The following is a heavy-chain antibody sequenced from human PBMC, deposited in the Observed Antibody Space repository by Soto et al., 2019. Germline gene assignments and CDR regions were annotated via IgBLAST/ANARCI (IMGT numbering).Heavy chain of an antibody. CDR3: GGGLVVHGALPDH. CDR2: IKPDGSEQ. J-gene: IGHJ4*02. Sequence: EVQLVESGGGLVQPGGSLRLSCAASGFTFSSFWMSWVRQVPGKGLEWVGNIKPDGSEQWYLDSVKGRFSISRDNAKNSLYQQMNSLRAEDTAVYYCGGGLVVHGALPDHWGEGTLVTVSS. CDR1: GFTFSSFW. D-gene: IGHD2-15*01. V-gene: IGHV3-7*01.